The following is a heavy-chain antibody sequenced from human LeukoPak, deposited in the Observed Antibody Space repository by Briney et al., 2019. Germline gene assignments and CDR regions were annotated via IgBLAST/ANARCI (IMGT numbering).Heavy chain of an antibody. CDR3: ARHFDRDGYKSNAFDI. CDR1: GGSLSSSSYY. Sequence: PSETLSLICTVSGGSLSSSSYYWGWIRQPPGKGLEWVRSMYYSGSTYYKASIRRRVTISVDTSKNQFSMKLSSVTAADTAVYYCARHFDRDGYKSNAFDIWGKGTMVTVSS. D-gene: IGHD5-24*01. CDR2: MYYSGST. V-gene: IGHV4-39*01. J-gene: IGHJ3*02.